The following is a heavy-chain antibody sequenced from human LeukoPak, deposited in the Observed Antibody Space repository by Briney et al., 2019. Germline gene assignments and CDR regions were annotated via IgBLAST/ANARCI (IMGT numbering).Heavy chain of an antibody. CDR3: AKDIAGSFDY. CDR1: GFTFDDYA. CDR2: ISWNSGSI. V-gene: IGHV3-9*01. Sequence: PGRSLRLSCAASGFTFDDYAMHWVRQAPGKGLEWVSGISWNSGSIGYADSVKGRFTISRDNAKNSLYPQMNSLRAEDTALYYCAKDIAGSFDYWGQGTLVTVSS. J-gene: IGHJ4*02.